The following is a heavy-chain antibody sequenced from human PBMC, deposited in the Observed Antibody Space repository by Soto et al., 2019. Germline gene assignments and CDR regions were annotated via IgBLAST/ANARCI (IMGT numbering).Heavy chain of an antibody. Sequence: EVQLLESGGGLVQPGGSLRLSCAASGFTFSSYAMSWVRQDPGKRLEWVSAISGSVGSTYYADSVKGRFTISRDNSKNTLYLQMNSLRAEDTAVYYCARTLYSYGTDYWGQGTLVTVSS. V-gene: IGHV3-23*01. CDR3: ARTLYSYGTDY. CDR2: ISGSVGST. J-gene: IGHJ4*02. CDR1: GFTFSSYA. D-gene: IGHD5-18*01.